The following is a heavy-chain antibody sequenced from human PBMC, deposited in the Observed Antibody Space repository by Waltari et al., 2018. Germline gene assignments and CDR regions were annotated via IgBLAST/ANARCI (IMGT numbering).Heavy chain of an antibody. Sequence: QLQLQESGPGLVKPSETLSLSCTVPGASITRSSYYWAWFRQPPGKGLEWIGNIYNSGDTYYTRSLKSRVTISVDTSKNQLSMRLASATAADTAVYFCAGVDTALDDKGDSFEIWGQGTMVTVSS. J-gene: IGHJ3*02. CDR1: GASITRSSYY. CDR3: AGVDTALDDKGDSFEI. CDR2: IYNSGDT. V-gene: IGHV4-39*01. D-gene: IGHD5-18*01.